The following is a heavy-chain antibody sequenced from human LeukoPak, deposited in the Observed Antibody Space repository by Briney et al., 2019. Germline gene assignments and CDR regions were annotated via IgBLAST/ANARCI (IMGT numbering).Heavy chain of an antibody. Sequence: GGSLRLSCAASGFAFSSYAMSWVRQAPGKGLEWVSAISGSGGSTYYADSVKGRFTISRDNSKNTLYLQMNSLRAEDTAVYYCAKDGTSIAVAGDFDYWGQGTLVTVSS. CDR3: AKDGTSIAVAGDFDY. J-gene: IGHJ4*02. V-gene: IGHV3-23*01. CDR2: ISGSGGST. CDR1: GFAFSSYA. D-gene: IGHD6-19*01.